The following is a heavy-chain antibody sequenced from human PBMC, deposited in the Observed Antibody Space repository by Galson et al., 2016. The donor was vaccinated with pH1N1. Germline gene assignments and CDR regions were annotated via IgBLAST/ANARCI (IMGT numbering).Heavy chain of an antibody. CDR3: ARAIAAAGSL. CDR2: ITSASFHT. J-gene: IGHJ4*02. V-gene: IGHV3-21*01. CDR1: GFIFPGYT. Sequence: SLRLSCAASGFIFPGYTMNWVRQAPGKGLEWVSSITSASFHTYYADSVKGRFTISRDNAENSLFLQMNSLRAEDTAVYYCARAIAAAGSLWGQGTMVTVSS. D-gene: IGHD6-13*01.